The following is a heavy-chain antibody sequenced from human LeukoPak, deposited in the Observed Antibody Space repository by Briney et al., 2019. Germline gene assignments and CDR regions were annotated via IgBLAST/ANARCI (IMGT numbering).Heavy chain of an antibody. Sequence: GESLKISCKGSGYSFTSYWISWVRQMPGKGLEWMGRIDPSDSYTNYSPSFRGHVTISADKSITTAYLQWRSLKASDTAMFYCATSVGAEYFQHWGQGTLVTVSS. CDR3: ATSVGAEYFQH. CDR1: GYSFTSYW. J-gene: IGHJ1*01. V-gene: IGHV5-10-1*01. CDR2: IDPSDSYT.